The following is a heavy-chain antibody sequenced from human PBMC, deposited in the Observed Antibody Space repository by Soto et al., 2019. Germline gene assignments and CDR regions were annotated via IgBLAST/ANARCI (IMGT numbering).Heavy chain of an antibody. D-gene: IGHD6-19*01. CDR1: GFTFSDYA. CDR2: VSHDGRST. V-gene: IGHV3-30*18. Sequence: VQLVESGGGVVQPGRSLRLSCAASGFTFSDYAMHWVRQAPAKGLERVAVVSHDGRSTHYADSVKGRFTISRGSSKNTVPLEMTRPRAEDTGAYYCAKGGGQWLVTSGFCYWGQGALVTVSS. J-gene: IGHJ4*02. CDR3: AKGGGQWLVTSGFCY.